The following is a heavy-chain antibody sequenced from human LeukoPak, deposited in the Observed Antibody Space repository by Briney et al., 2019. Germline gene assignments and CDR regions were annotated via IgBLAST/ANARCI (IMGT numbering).Heavy chain of an antibody. CDR3: ARDSARRDGYNFDY. D-gene: IGHD5-24*01. V-gene: IGHV3-30*04. J-gene: IGHJ4*02. Sequence: GGSLRLSCTASGFTFSSFAMHWVRQAPGKGLEWVTLISYDASSKFYADSVKGRFTISRDNSKNTLFLQMNSLRAEDTAVYYYARDSARRDGYNFDYWGQGTLVTVSS. CDR1: GFTFSSFA. CDR2: ISYDASSK.